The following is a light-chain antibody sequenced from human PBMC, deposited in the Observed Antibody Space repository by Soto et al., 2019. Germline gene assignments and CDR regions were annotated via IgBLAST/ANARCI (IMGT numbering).Light chain of an antibody. J-gene: IGKJ5*01. CDR2: DAS. CDR3: QQRSNWPRT. CDR1: QSVSGY. V-gene: IGKV3-11*01. Sequence: EIVLTQSPATLSLSPGEKATLSCSASQSVSGYLAWYRQKPGQAPRLLIYDASNRATGIPARFSGTGSGTDFTLTISSLEPEDFAVYYCQQRSNWPRTFGQGTRLEIK.